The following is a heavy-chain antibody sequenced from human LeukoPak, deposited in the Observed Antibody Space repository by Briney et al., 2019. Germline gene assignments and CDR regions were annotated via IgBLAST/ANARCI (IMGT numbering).Heavy chain of an antibody. CDR1: GFIFNNYA. D-gene: IGHD1-26*01. CDR3: AKSRWETYAVRAFDI. CDR2: ISGDGST. Sequence: AGGSLRLSCAASGFIFNNYAMTWVRQAPGKGLEWVSAISGDGSTYYADSVKGRFTISRDNPKNALYLQMNSLRAEDTAVYYCAKSRWETYAVRAFDIWGQGTMVTVS. J-gene: IGHJ3*02. V-gene: IGHV3-23*01.